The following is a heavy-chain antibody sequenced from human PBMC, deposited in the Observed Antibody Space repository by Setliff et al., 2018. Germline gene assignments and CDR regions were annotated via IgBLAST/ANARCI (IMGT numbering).Heavy chain of an antibody. D-gene: IGHD3-10*01. CDR1: GGSFNSYY. CDR3: ARGLSYYDAFDI. J-gene: IGHJ3*02. Sequence: PSETLSLTCAVYGGSFNSYYWSWIRQPPGKGLEWIGEINQSGSTNYNPSLKSRVTMSVDTSKNQFSLKLSSVTAADTAVYYCARGLSYYDAFDIWGQGTMVTVSS. CDR2: INQSGST. V-gene: IGHV4-34*01.